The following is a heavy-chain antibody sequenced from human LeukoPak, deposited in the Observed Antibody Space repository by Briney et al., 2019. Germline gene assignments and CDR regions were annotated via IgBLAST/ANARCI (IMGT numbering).Heavy chain of an antibody. Sequence: GGSLRLSCAASGFTFDDYGMSWVRHAPGKGLEWVSGINWNGGSTGYADSVKGRFTISRDNAKNTLYLQMNSLRAEDTALYYCARVARGDYYYYYMDVWGKGTTVTVSS. D-gene: IGHD3-10*01. CDR2: INWNGGST. V-gene: IGHV3-20*04. J-gene: IGHJ6*03. CDR1: GFTFDDYG. CDR3: ARVARGDYYYYYMDV.